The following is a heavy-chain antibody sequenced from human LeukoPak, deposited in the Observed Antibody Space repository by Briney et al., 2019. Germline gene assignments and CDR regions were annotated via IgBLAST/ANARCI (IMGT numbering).Heavy chain of an antibody. CDR1: GYSFTSYD. Sequence: GASVKVSCKASGYSFTSYDINWVRQATGQGLEWMGWMNPNSGNTGYAQKFQGRVTMTRSTSISTAYMELSSLRSEDTAVYYCARAPTANYYDSSGYYLWGQGTLVTVSS. CDR3: ARAPTANYYDSSGYYL. D-gene: IGHD3-22*01. V-gene: IGHV1-8*01. J-gene: IGHJ5*02. CDR2: MNPNSGNT.